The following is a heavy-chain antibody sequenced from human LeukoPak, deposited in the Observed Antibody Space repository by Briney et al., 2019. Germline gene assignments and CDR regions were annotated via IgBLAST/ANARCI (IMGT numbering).Heavy chain of an antibody. CDR3: VGGGF. Sequence: GGSLRLSCAASGFTFSSYAMSWVRQAPGKGLEWVSAISGSGGSTYYADSVKGRFTISRDNSKNTVDLHMNSLRAEDSAMYYCVGGGFWGQGTLVTVSS. D-gene: IGHD2-15*01. CDR2: ISGSGGST. J-gene: IGHJ4*02. CDR1: GFTFSSYA. V-gene: IGHV3-23*01.